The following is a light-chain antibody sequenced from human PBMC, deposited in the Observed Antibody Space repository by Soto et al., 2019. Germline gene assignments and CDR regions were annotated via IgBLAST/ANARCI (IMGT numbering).Light chain of an antibody. Sequence: EIVLTQSPGTLSLSPGKRATLSFRASQSVSSNLAWYQQKPGQSPRLLIYGASSRATGIPDRFSGSGSGTDFTLTISRLEPEDFAVYYCQQYDISPWTFGQGTKVDIK. CDR3: QQYDISPWT. J-gene: IGKJ1*01. CDR2: GAS. CDR1: QSVSSN. V-gene: IGKV3-20*01.